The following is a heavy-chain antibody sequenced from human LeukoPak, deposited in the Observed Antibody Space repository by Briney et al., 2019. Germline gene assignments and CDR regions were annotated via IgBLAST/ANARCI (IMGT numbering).Heavy chain of an antibody. CDR1: GGSFSGYC. CDR3: ARGLSVLRFLEWTKVNWFDP. D-gene: IGHD3-3*01. CDR2: INHSGST. V-gene: IGHV4-34*01. Sequence: SETLSLTCAVYGGSFSGYCWSWIRQPPGKGLEWIGEINHSGSTNYNPSLKSRVTISVDTSKNQFSLKLSSVTAADTAVYYCARGLSVLRFLEWTKVNWFDPWGQGTLVTVSS. J-gene: IGHJ5*02.